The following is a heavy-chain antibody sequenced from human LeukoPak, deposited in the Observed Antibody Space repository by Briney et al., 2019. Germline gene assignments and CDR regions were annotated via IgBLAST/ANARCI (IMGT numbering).Heavy chain of an antibody. V-gene: IGHV3-23*01. J-gene: IGHJ4*02. CDR2: ISGGGDNT. CDR3: AKDRDSFGTYYFDY. D-gene: IGHD5-18*01. CDR1: GFKFDDYG. Sequence: GGSLRLSCTASGFKFDDYGMTWVRQAPGKGLEWVSAISGGGDNTYYADSVKGRFTISRDNSKNTLYLQMNSLRAEDTAVYYCAKDRDSFGTYYFDYWGQGTLVSVSS.